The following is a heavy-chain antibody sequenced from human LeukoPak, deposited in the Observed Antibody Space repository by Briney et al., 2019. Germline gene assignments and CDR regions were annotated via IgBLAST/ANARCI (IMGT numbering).Heavy chain of an antibody. CDR3: ARDGTSFVSYYYDTSGHYDY. CDR1: GFTFSSYG. D-gene: IGHD3-22*01. V-gene: IGHV3-30*03. CDR2: MSYDGSNE. J-gene: IGHJ4*02. Sequence: PGRSLRLSCAGSGFTFSSYGMHWVRQGPGRGLEWVAVMSYDGSNEYYADSVKGRFTISRDNSKNTLYLQMNSLRAEDTATYYCARDGTSFVSYYYDTSGHYDYWGQGTLVTVSS.